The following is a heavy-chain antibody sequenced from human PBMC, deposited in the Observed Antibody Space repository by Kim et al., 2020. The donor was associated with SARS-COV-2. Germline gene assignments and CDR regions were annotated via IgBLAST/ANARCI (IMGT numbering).Heavy chain of an antibody. V-gene: IGHV4-34*01. CDR2: INHGGST. CDR1: GGSFSAYY. D-gene: IGHD3-9*01. CDR3: ARGQDSYDILTGYYYD. J-gene: IGHJ4*02. Sequence: SETLSLTCAVYGGSFSAYYWSWIRQPPGKGLEWIGEINHGGSTNYNQSLKSRVTISVDTSKNQFSLKLSSVTAADTAVYYCARGQDSYDILTGYYYDWGQGTLGPVSS.